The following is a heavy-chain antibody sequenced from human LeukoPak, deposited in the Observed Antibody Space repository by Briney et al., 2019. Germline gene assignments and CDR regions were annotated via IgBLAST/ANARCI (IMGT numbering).Heavy chain of an antibody. CDR3: ARTSLPSIAAPAFDP. J-gene: IGHJ5*02. Sequence: SVKVSCKASGGTFSSYAISWVRQAPGQGLEWMGGIIPIIGTANYAQKFQGRVTITADESTSTAYMELSSLRSEVTAVYYCARTSLPSIAAPAFDPWGQGTLVTVSS. V-gene: IGHV1-69*01. CDR1: GGTFSSYA. CDR2: IIPIIGTA. D-gene: IGHD6-6*01.